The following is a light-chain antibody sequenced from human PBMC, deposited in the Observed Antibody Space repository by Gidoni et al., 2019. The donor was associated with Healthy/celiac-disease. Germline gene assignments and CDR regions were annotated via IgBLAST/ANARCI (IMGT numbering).Light chain of an antibody. V-gene: IGKV3-20*01. CDR1: QSVSSSY. CDR2: GAS. Sequence: EIELTQSPATLSLSPGERATLSCRASQSVSSSYLAWYQQKPGQTPRLLIYGASSRATGIPDRFSGSGSGTDFTLTISRLEPEDFAVYYCQQYGNSPRGTFGGXTKVEIK. CDR3: QQYGNSPRGT. J-gene: IGKJ4*01.